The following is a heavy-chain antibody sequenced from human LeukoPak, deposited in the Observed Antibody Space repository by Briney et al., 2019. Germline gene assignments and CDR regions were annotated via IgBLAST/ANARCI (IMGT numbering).Heavy chain of an antibody. CDR2: MFYSGST. V-gene: IGHV4-59*01. J-gene: IGHJ4*02. CDR1: GVSISSYY. D-gene: IGHD2-15*01. CDR3: AGTGSGYCSGGTCYRAGIHY. Sequence: SETLSLTCTVPGVSISSYYWSWIRQSPGKGLEWIGCMFYSGSTNFNPSLKSRVTISIDTAKSQLSLSLTSVTAADTAVYYCAGTGSGYCSGGTCYRAGIHYWGQGTLVTAS.